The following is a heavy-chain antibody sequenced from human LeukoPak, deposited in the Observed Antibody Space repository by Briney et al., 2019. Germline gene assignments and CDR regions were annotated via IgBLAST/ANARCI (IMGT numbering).Heavy chain of an antibody. J-gene: IGHJ3*02. D-gene: IGHD3-10*01. CDR1: GYTFTSYG. Sequence: ASVKVSCKASGYTFTSYGISWVRQAPGQGLEWMGWISAYNGNTIYAHKLQGRVTMTTDTSTSTAYMELRSLRSDDTAVYYCARTLVRGIGDAFEIWGQGTMVTVSS. CDR2: ISAYNGNT. V-gene: IGHV1-18*01. CDR3: ARTLVRGIGDAFEI.